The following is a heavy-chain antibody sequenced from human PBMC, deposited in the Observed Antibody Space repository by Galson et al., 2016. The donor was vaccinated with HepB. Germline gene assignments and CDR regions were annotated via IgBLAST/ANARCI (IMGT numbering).Heavy chain of an antibody. J-gene: IGHJ6*01. CDR1: GGSFTGYY. V-gene: IGHV4-34*12. D-gene: IGHD1-20*01. Sequence: LSLTCAVSGGSFTGYYWSWVRQPPGKGLEWIGEAIHSGRTKYNPSLQNRGTISLATSKKQLSLNLTSVTAADTAVYYCARMVVGHNWKGEPFFYGMDVWGHGTTVTVSS. CDR2: AIHSGRT. CDR3: ARMVVGHNWKGEPFFYGMDV.